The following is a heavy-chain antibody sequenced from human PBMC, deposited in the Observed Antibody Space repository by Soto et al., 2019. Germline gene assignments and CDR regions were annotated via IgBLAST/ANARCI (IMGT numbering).Heavy chain of an antibody. CDR1: GYTFTRNH. Sequence: QVHLVQSGAEVKKPGASVKVSCKASGYTFTRNHMHWVRQAPGQGLEWMGFINVATGNTRYSRKFQGRLILTRDTSASTTHLDLSGLTTDATAGYYFARDGNFASVAATDYWGQGTPLTVSS. CDR2: INVATGNT. V-gene: IGHV1-3*01. CDR3: ARDGNFASVAATDY. D-gene: IGHD2-15*01. J-gene: IGHJ4*02.